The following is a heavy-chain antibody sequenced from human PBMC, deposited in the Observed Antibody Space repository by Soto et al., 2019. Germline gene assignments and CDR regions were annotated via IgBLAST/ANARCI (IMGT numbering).Heavy chain of an antibody. CDR2: ISGSGGST. V-gene: IGHV3-23*01. Sequence: GGSLRPSCAASGFTFSSYAMSWVRQAPGKGLEWVSAISGSGGSTYYADSVKGRFTISRDNSKNTLYLQMNSLRAEDTAVYYCAKDAVRSYDFWSGYYPNYYYYYMDVWGKGTTVTVSS. D-gene: IGHD3-3*01. CDR3: AKDAVRSYDFWSGYYPNYYYYYMDV. CDR1: GFTFSSYA. J-gene: IGHJ6*03.